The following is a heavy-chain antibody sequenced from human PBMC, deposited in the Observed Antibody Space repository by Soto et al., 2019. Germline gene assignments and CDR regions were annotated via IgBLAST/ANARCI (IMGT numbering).Heavy chain of an antibody. Sequence: PGGSLRLSCAASGFTFTTYSLTWVRQAPGKGLEWVASIGSSSNYIYYADSVKGRFTISRDNAKNSLFLQMNSLRAEDTAVYYCATLTYCSSASCPNYYYVMDVWGQGTTVPSP. CDR1: GFTFTTYS. D-gene: IGHD2-2*01. CDR3: ATLTYCSSASCPNYYYVMDV. J-gene: IGHJ6*02. V-gene: IGHV3-21*06. CDR2: IGSSSNYI.